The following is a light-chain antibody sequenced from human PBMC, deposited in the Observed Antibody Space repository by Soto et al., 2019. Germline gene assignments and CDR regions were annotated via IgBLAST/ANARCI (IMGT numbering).Light chain of an antibody. CDR1: QSIDSF. J-gene: IGKJ4*01. CDR3: QQSYSIPLT. V-gene: IGKV1-39*01. Sequence: DIQMTQSPSSLSASVGDRVTITCRASQSIDSFLNWYQQKPGKAPKLLIYAASSLQSGVPSRFSGSGSGTEFTLTVSSLQREDFATYYCQQSYSIPLTFGGGTKVEIK. CDR2: AAS.